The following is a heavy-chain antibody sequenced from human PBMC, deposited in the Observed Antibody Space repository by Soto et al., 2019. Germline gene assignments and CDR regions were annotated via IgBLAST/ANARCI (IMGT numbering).Heavy chain of an antibody. CDR3: ARDVARQWELLSAFY. J-gene: IGHJ4*02. CDR2: ISYDGSNK. D-gene: IGHD1-26*01. V-gene: IGHV3-30-3*01. CDR1: GFTFSSYA. Sequence: GGSLRLSCAASGFTFSSYAMHWVRQAPGKGLEWVAVISYDGSNKYYADSVKGRFTISRDNSKNTLYLQMNSLRAEDTAVYYCARDVARQWELLSAFYWGQGTLVTVSS.